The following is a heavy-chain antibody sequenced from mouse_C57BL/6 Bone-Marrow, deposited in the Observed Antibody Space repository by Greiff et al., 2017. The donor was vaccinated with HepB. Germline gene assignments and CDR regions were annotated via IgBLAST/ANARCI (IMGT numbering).Heavy chain of an antibody. CDR3: ASYGPFAY. CDR1: GYAFSSSW. Sequence: VQLQQSGPELVKPGASVKISCKASGYAFSSSWMNWVKQRPGKGLEWIGRLYPGDGDTNYNGKFKGKATLTADKSSSTAYMQLSSLTSEDSAVYFCASYGPFAYWGQGTLVTVSA. D-gene: IGHD1-1*02. J-gene: IGHJ3*01. CDR2: LYPGDGDT. V-gene: IGHV1-82*01.